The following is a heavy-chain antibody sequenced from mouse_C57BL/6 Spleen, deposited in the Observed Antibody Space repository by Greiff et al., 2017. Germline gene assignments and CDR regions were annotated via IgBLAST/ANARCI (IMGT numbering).Heavy chain of an antibody. D-gene: IGHD1-1*01. CDR3: ASPITTVVATDYYAMDY. Sequence: VQLQESGAELAKPGASVKLSCKASGYTFTSYWMHWVKQRPGQGLEWIGYINPSSGYTKYNQKFKDKATLTADKSSSTAYMQLSSLTYEDSAVYYCASPITTVVATDYYAMDYWGQGTSVTVSS. J-gene: IGHJ4*01. V-gene: IGHV1-7*01. CDR2: INPSSGYT. CDR1: GYTFTSYW.